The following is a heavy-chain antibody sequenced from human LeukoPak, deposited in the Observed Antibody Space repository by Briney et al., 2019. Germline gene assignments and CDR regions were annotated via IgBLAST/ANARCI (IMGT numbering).Heavy chain of an antibody. CDR3: ARVGGGWAPDY. D-gene: IGHD6-19*01. V-gene: IGHV4-34*01. Sequence: SETLSLTYAVCGGSFSVYYWSWIRQPPGKGLEWIGEINHSGSTNYNPSLKSRVTISVDTSKNPFSLKLSSVTAADTAVYHCARVGGGWAPDYWGQGTLVTVSS. CDR2: INHSGST. CDR1: GGSFSVYY. J-gene: IGHJ4*02.